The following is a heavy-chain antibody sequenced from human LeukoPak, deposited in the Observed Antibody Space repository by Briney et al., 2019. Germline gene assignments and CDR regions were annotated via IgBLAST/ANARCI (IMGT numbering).Heavy chain of an antibody. CDR2: MNPNSGKT. J-gene: IGHJ6*03. CDR3: ARVGRNISALDRITMVRVRDYYYYMDV. Sequence: ASVKVSCKASGYTFPSYDINWVRQATGQGLEWMGWMNPNSGKTGYAQKFQGRVTITADESTSTAYMELSSLRSEDTAVYYCARVGRNISALDRITMVRVRDYYYYMDVWGKGTTATISS. D-gene: IGHD3-10*01. V-gene: IGHV1-8*03. CDR1: GYTFPSYD.